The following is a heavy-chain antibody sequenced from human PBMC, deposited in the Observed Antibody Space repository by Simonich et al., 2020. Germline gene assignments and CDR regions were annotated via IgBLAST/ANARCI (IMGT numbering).Heavy chain of an antibody. CDR2: INPTSGGT. D-gene: IGHD6-25*01. Sequence: QVQLVQSGAEVKKPGASVKVSCKASGYTFTDYYMHWVRQAPGQGLEWMGWINPTSGGTNYAQKFQGRVTMTRDTSISTAYMELSRLRSDDTAVYYCARGGLGHWYFDLWGRGTLVTVSS. J-gene: IGHJ2*01. V-gene: IGHV1-2*02. CDR1: GYTFTDYY. CDR3: ARGGLGHWYFDL.